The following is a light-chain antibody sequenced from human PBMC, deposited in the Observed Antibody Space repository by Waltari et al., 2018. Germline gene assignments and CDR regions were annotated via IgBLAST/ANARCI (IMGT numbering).Light chain of an antibody. CDR2: CAS. CDR3: QQYYSPPYT. CDR1: QSVLYSPNNKNY. V-gene: IGKV4-1*01. J-gene: IGKJ2*01. Sequence: DIVMTQSPDSLAVSLGERATINCKSSQSVLYSPNNKNYLAWFQQKPGQPPKLLIYCASTRESGVPDRFSGSGSGTDFTLTISSLQAEDVAVYYCQQYYSPPYTFGQGTTLEIK.